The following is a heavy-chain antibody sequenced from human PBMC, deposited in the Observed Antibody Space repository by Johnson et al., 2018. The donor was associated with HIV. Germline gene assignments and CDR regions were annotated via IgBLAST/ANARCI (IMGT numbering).Heavy chain of an antibody. V-gene: IGHV3-30-3*01. Sequence: QVQLVESGGGVVQPGRSLRLSCSASGFTFSSYAMPWVRQAPGKGLEWVAVISYDGSNKYYADSVTGRFTLSRANSKNTLYLQMNSLGDEDTAVYYCARDAEEYCGGDCYLWGLGAFDIWGQGTMVTVSS. CDR3: ARDAEEYCGGDCYLWGLGAFDI. CDR2: ISYDGSNK. J-gene: IGHJ3*02. CDR1: GFTFSSYA. D-gene: IGHD2-21*02.